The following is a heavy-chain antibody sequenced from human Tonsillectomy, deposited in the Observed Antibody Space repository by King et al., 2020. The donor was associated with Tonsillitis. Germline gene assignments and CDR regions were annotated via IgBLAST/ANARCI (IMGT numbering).Heavy chain of an antibody. CDR1: GFTFDDYA. CDR3: AKDGGRGSLTYSFDY. V-gene: IGHV3-9*01. J-gene: IGHJ4*02. CDR2: IIWNSGSI. Sequence: QLVQSGGGLVQPGRSLRLSCAASGFTFDDYAMHWVRQAPGKGLEWVSGIIWNSGSIGYADSVKGRFTISRDNAKNSLYLQMNSLRAEDTALYYCAKDGGRGSLTYSFDYWGQGTLVTVSS. D-gene: IGHD4-11*01.